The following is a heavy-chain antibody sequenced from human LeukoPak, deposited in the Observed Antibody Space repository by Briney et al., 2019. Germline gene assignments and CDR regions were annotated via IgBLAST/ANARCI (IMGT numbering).Heavy chain of an antibody. D-gene: IGHD6-25*01. V-gene: IGHV1-2*02. Sequence: ASVKVSCKASGYTFTGYYMHWVRQAPGQGLAWMGWINPNSGGTNYAQKFQGRVTMTRDTSISTAYMELSRLGSDDTAVYYCARDVQGQRLKDYWGQGTLVTVSS. CDR1: GYTFTGYY. J-gene: IGHJ4*02. CDR2: INPNSGGT. CDR3: ARDVQGQRLKDY.